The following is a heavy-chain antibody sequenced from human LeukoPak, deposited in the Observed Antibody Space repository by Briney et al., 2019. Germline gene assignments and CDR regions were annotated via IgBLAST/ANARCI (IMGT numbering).Heavy chain of an antibody. Sequence: SETLSLTCSVSGVSFSSSGCYWGWIRQPPGKGLEWIGCIFYTGNTYYNPSLKSRITISADTSKHQFSLGVMSVTAAHAAVCFWAGLGAFVEWDSGSSPDYRGQGTLVTVSS. CDR3: AGLGAFVEWDSGSSPDY. CDR2: IFYTGNT. J-gene: IGHJ4*02. D-gene: IGHD3-10*01. V-gene: IGHV4-39*01. CDR1: GVSFSSSGCY.